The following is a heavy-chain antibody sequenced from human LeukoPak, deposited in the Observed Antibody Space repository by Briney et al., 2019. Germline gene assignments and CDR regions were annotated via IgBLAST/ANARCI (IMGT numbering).Heavy chain of an antibody. D-gene: IGHD6-6*01. Sequence: SETLSLTCTVSGGSISSSSYYWGWIRQPPGKGLEWIGSIYYSGSTYYNPSLKSRVTISVDTSKNQFSLKLSSVTAADTAVYYCARPFWNSIAARSGPRYFDLWGRGTLVTVSS. V-gene: IGHV4-39*01. CDR3: ARPFWNSIAARSGPRYFDL. J-gene: IGHJ2*01. CDR1: GGSISSSSYY. CDR2: IYYSGST.